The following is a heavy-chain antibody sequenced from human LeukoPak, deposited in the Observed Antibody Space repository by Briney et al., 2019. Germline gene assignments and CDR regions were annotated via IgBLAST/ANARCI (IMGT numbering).Heavy chain of an antibody. CDR3: GRGLADRYCSGDSCYPGYNWFDP. CDR2: INPNIGGA. V-gene: IGHV1-2*02. Sequence: ASVKVSCKASGYTFTAYYIHWLRQAPGQGLEWMGWINPNIGGANYALKFQGRVTMTRDTSISTVYMELRRLRSDDTAVYYCGRGLADRYCSGDSCYPGYNWFDPWGQGTQVTVSS. J-gene: IGHJ5*02. CDR1: GYTFTAYY. D-gene: IGHD2-15*01.